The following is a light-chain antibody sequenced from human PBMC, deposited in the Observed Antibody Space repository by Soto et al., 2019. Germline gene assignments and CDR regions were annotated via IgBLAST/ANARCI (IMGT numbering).Light chain of an antibody. CDR2: GVS. CDR1: QSVPGNY. V-gene: IGKV3-20*01. Sequence: EIVLTQSPGTLSLSPGERATLSCRASQSVPGNYLAWLQQKPGQAPRVLIYGVSMRATGIPDRFSGSGSGTDFTLTISRLEPDDFAVYFCQQYTSPPWTLGPRTKVETK. J-gene: IGKJ1*01. CDR3: QQYTSPPWT.